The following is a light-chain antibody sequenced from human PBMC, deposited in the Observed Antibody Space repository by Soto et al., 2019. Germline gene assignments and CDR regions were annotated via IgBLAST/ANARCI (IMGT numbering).Light chain of an antibody. CDR1: QSIDIY. V-gene: IGKV1-39*01. J-gene: IGKJ1*01. Sequence: DFQLTQSPSSLSASVGDRVTIACRAGQSIDIYLNWYQHKAGEAPKLLISAASSLQSRVPSRFSGSGFGTDFTLIISSLQPEDFATYYCQQSYTTPTFGQGTKVEIK. CDR3: QQSYTTPT. CDR2: AAS.